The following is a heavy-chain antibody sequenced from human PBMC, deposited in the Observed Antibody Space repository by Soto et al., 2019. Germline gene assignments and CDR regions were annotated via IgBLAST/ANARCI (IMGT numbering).Heavy chain of an antibody. V-gene: IGHV6-1*01. CDR2: TYYRSTWYY. CDR3: GKAGLYTSSSKIDS. D-gene: IGHD6-6*01. CDR1: GDSVSSNSAA. Sequence: QVQLQQSGPGLVKPSQTLSLTCAISGDSVSSNSAAWNWIRQSPSRGLEWLGRTYYRSTWYYDYAVSVKSRININPDTSKNQFSLQLNSVTPEDTAVYYWGKAGLYTSSSKIDSWGQGTLVTVSS. J-gene: IGHJ4*02.